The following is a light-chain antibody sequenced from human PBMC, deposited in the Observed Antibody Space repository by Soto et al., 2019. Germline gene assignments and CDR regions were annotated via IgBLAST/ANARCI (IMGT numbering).Light chain of an antibody. CDR1: QSVSSK. CDR3: QQDGSPSCT. CDR2: GAS. J-gene: IGKJ1*01. V-gene: IGKV3-20*01. Sequence: IVVTTSASAVSLSPGERATLSCRASQSVSSKLAWYQQKPGQAPRLLIYGASSRATGIPDRFSGSGSGTDFTLTISRLEPEDFAVYYCQQDGSPSCTFGEGTKVDIK.